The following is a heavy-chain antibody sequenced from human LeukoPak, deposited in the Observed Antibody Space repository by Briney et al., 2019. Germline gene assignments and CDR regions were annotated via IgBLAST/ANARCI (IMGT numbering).Heavy chain of an antibody. D-gene: IGHD5-12*01. CDR3: AKDSASGYYYDGTFDY. J-gene: IGHJ4*02. CDR1: GFTFSSYA. V-gene: IGHV3-23*01. CDR2: ISGSGGST. Sequence: PGGSLRLSCAASGFTFSSYAMSWVRQAPGKGLEWVSAISGSGGSTYYADSVKGRFTISRDNSKNTLYLQMNSLRAEDTAVYYCAKDSASGYYYDGTFDYWGQGTQVTVSS.